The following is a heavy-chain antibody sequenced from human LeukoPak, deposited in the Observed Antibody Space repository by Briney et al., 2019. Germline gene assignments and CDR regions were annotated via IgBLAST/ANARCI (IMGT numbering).Heavy chain of an antibody. CDR2: IKSKTDGGTT. CDR1: GFTFTNAR. D-gene: IGHD2-2*01. J-gene: IGHJ4*02. V-gene: IGHV3-15*01. Sequence: GGSLRLSCAASGFTFTNARMNWVRQAPGKGLEWVGRIKSKTDGGTTDYAAPVKGRFTISRDDSKNTLYLQMNSLKTEDTAVYYCTTGYCSRTSCYYFDYWGQGTLVTVSS. CDR3: TTGYCSRTSCYYFDY.